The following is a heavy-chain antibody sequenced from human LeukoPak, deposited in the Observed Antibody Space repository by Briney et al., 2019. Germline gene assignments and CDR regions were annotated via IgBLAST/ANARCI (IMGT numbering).Heavy chain of an antibody. Sequence: GGSLRLSCAASGFTFSSYWMSWVRQAPGKGLEWVANIKQDGSEKSYVDSVKGRFTISRDNAKNSLYLQMNSLRTEDTGVYYCAKDSYSKGDYWGQGVLVTVSS. V-gene: IGHV3-7*01. CDR2: IKQDGSEK. CDR3: AKDSYSKGDY. D-gene: IGHD5-18*01. CDR1: GFTFSSYW. J-gene: IGHJ4*02.